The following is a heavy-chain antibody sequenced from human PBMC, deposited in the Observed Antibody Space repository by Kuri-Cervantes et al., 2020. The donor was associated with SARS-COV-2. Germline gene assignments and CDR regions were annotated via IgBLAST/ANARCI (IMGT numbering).Heavy chain of an antibody. CDR1: GFTFSSYA. CDR2: ITWDGYNT. Sequence: GESLKISCAASGFTFSSYAMSWVRQAPGKGLEWVSSITWDGYNTFYADSVKGRFTMSRDSSRNSLYLQMSSLRVEDTAVYFCAKVFGVGSNIKYFDNWGQGTVVTVSS. CDR3: AKVFGVGSNIKYFDN. D-gene: IGHD2/OR15-2a*01. V-gene: IGHV3-43D*03. J-gene: IGHJ4*02.